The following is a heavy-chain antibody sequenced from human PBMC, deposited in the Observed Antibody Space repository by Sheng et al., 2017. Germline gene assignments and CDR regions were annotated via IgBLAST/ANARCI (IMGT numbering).Heavy chain of an antibody. CDR2: IKQDGSGK. Sequence: EVQLVESGGDLVQPGGSLRLSCAASGFTFSRSWMSWVRQAPGKGLEWVAYIKQDGSGKDFVDSVKGRFTISRDNAEQSLYLQMNSLRVEDTAVYYCVRAVRDDVFTGNNEWYFDLWGLAPWSPSPQ. CDR1: GFTFSRSW. J-gene: IGHJ2*01. D-gene: IGHD3-9*01. CDR3: VRAVRDDVFTGNNEWYFDL. V-gene: IGHV3-7*01.